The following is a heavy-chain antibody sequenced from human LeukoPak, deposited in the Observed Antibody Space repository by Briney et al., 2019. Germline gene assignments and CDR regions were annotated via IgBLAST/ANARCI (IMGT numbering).Heavy chain of an antibody. CDR1: GGSISSYY. J-gene: IGHJ4*02. Sequence: SETLSLTCTVSGGSISSYYWSWIRQPPGKGLEWIGYIYYSGSTNYNPSLKSRVTISVDTSKNQFSLKLSSVTAADTAVYYCARHLPRSYYDYVWGSYRYPLDFDYWGQGTLVTVSS. CDR2: IYYSGST. CDR3: ARHLPRSYYDYVWGSYRYPLDFDY. D-gene: IGHD3-16*02. V-gene: IGHV4-59*08.